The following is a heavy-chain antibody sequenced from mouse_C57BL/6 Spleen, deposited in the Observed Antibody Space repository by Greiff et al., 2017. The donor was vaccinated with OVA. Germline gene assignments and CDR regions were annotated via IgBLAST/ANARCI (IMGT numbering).Heavy chain of an antibody. CDR2: IHPNSGST. CDR1: GYTFTSYW. J-gene: IGHJ2*01. V-gene: IGHV1-64*01. Sequence: VQLQQSGAELVKPGASVKLSCKASGYTFTSYWMHWVKQRPGQGLEWIGMIHPNSGSTNYNEKFKSKATLTVDKSSSTAYMQLSSLTSEDSAVYYCARDYYGSSSPFDYWGQGTTLTVSS. D-gene: IGHD1-1*01. CDR3: ARDYYGSSSPFDY.